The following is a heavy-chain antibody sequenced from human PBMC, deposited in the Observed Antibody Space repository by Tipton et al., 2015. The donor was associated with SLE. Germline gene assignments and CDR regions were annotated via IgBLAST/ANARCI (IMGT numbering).Heavy chain of an antibody. Sequence: SLRLSCAASGFTFSSYAMHWVRQAPGKGLEWVAVISYDGSNKYYADSVKGRFTISRDNSKNTLYLQMNSLRAEDTAVYYCARERGTPRDTESIAARPLGYWGQGTLVTVSS. CDR2: ISYDGSNK. J-gene: IGHJ4*02. D-gene: IGHD6-6*01. CDR3: ARERGTPRDTESIAARPLGY. V-gene: IGHV3-30-3*01. CDR1: GFTFSSYA.